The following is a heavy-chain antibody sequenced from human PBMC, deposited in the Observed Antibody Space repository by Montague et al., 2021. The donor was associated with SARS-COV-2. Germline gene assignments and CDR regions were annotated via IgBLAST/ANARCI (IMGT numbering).Heavy chain of an antibody. CDR3: ARDAYYFGPGREKHGALDP. D-gene: IGHD2/OR15-2a*01. CDR1: GASFSGYH. Sequence: SETLSLTCAVYGASFSGYHWTWIRQSPGRGLEWFGEVIHSGKTSYNPSLQSRLTMSVDTYKNQFSLRLSSVTAADTAVYYCARDAYYFGPGREKHGALDPWGQGSWVTVSS. V-gene: IGHV4-34*10. J-gene: IGHJ5*02. CDR2: VIHSGKT.